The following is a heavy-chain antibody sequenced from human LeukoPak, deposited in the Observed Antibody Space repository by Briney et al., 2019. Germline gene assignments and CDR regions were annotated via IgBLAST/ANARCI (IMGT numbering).Heavy chain of an antibody. CDR3: ARATGYYNTWRPFDY. J-gene: IGHJ4*02. V-gene: IGHV4-30-4*08. CDR2: IYYSGST. CDR1: GGSISSRDYY. D-gene: IGHD3-9*01. Sequence: NASETLSLTCTVSGGSISSRDYYWSWIRQPPGKGLEWIGYIYYSGSTYYNPSLKSRVTISVDTSKNQFSLKLSSVTAADTAFYYCARATGYYNTWRPFDYWGQGILVTVSS.